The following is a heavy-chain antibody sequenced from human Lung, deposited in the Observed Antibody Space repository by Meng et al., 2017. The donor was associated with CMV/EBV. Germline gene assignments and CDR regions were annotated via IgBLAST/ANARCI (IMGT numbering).Heavy chain of an antibody. Sequence: GESLKISCAASGFTFSSYAMSWVRQAPGKGLEWVSVIYSGGSSTYYADSVKGRFTISRDNSKNTLYLQMNSLRAEDTAVYYCARQRPVLDAFDIWGQGTMVXVSS. D-gene: IGHD3-3*01. CDR1: GFTFSSYA. CDR2: IYSGGSST. V-gene: IGHV3-23*03. CDR3: ARQRPVLDAFDI. J-gene: IGHJ3*02.